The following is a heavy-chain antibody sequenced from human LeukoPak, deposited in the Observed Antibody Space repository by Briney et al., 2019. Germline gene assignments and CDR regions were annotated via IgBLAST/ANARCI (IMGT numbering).Heavy chain of an antibody. Sequence: PSETLSLTCAVYGGSFSGDYWSWIRQPPGKGLEWIGEINHSGSTNYNPSLKSRVTISVDTSKRQLSLKMGSVTDADTGVYYGARHQVYYGSGATNKKNNWFDPWGQGTLVTVSS. D-gene: IGHD3-10*01. CDR3: ARHQVYYGSGATNKKNNWFDP. CDR2: INHSGST. CDR1: GGSFSGDY. V-gene: IGHV4-34*01. J-gene: IGHJ5*02.